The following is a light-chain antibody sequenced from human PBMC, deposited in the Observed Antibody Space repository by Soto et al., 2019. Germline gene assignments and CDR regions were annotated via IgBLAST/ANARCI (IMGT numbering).Light chain of an antibody. Sequence: QSALTQPRSVSGSPGQSVTISCTGTNSDVGGYNYVSWYQQHPGKAPKLMIYDLSKRPSGVPDCFSGSKYGNTASLTISGLQAEDAADYYCCSYAGRYTWVFGGGTKLTVL. CDR1: NSDVGGYNY. V-gene: IGLV2-11*01. J-gene: IGLJ3*02. CDR3: CSYAGRYTWV. CDR2: DLS.